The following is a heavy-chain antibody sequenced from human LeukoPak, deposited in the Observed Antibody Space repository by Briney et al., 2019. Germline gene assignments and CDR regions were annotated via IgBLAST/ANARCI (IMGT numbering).Heavy chain of an antibody. J-gene: IGHJ4*02. V-gene: IGHV3-23*01. CDR1: GFTFSSYA. CDR2: ISGSGGST. CDR3: AREGPYYYGSGSYSLDY. Sequence: GGSLRLSCAASGFTFSSYAMSWVRQAPGKGLEWVSAISGSGGSTYYADSVRGRFTISRDNSKNTLYLQMNSLRAEDTAVYYCAREGPYYYGSGSYSLDYWGQGTLVTVSS. D-gene: IGHD3-10*01.